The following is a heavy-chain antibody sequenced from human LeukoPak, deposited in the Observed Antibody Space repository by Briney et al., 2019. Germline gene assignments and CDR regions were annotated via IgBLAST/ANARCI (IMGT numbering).Heavy chain of an antibody. Sequence: SETLSLTCAVYGGSFSGYYWSWIRQPPGKGLEWIGEINHSGSTNYNPSLKSRVTISADTSKNQFSLKLTSVTAADTAVYYCARQGGYIAPLALWGQGTLVTVSA. D-gene: IGHD6-13*01. J-gene: IGHJ4*02. CDR3: ARQGGYIAPLAL. V-gene: IGHV4-34*01. CDR1: GGSFSGYY. CDR2: INHSGST.